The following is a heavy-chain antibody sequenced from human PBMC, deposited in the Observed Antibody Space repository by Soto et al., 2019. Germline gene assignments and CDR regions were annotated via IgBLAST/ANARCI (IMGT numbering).Heavy chain of an antibody. J-gene: IGHJ4*02. CDR2: ISVYNGDT. Sequence: QVQLVQSGTEVKKAGSAVKVSCKTSGYTFTTYGISWIRQAPGQGLEWIAWISVYNGDTNYAQNVQGRVTMTTDTSTTTANLELRRLRSDDTAVYYCARVYCGGDCFSGGDFDYWGQGTLVTVS. CDR1: GYTFTTYG. CDR3: ARVYCGGDCFSGGDFDY. V-gene: IGHV1-18*01. D-gene: IGHD2-21*01.